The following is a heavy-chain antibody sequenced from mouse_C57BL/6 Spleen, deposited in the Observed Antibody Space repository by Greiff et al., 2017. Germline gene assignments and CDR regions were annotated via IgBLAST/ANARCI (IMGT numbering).Heavy chain of an antibody. CDR3: ARAYYSNYGDY. CDR1: GYTFTSYW. CDR2: IYPSDSET. Sequence: QVQLQQPGAELVRPGSSVKLSCKASGYTFTSYWMDWVKQRPGQGLEWIGNIYPSDSETHYNQKFKDKATLTVDKSSSTAYMQLSSLTSEDSAVYYSARAYYSNYGDYWGQGTTLTVSS. D-gene: IGHD2-5*01. V-gene: IGHV1-61*01. J-gene: IGHJ2*01.